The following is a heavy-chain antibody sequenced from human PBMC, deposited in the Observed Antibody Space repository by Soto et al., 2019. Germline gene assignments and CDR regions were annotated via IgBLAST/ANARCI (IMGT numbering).Heavy chain of an antibody. CDR3: VREFLLWFRDPTIY. D-gene: IGHD3-10*01. V-gene: IGHV3-30*03. CDR1: GFTFSRYG. CDR2: ISSDGSNT. J-gene: IGHJ4*02. Sequence: QVQLVESGGGVVQPGRSLRLSCAASGFTFSRYGMHWFRQAPGKALEWVAVISSDGSNTYYADSVKGRFTISRDNSKTTLDLQMNSLRADDPAASYCVREFLLWFRDPTIYWGQGTLVTFSS.